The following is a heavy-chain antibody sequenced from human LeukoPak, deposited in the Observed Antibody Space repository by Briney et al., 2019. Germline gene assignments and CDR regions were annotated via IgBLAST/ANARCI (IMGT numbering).Heavy chain of an antibody. CDR1: GFTFSSYA. Sequence: GGSLRLSCAASGFTFSSYAMSWVRQAPGKGLEWVSSISSGSTSIYYADSLKGRFTISRDNAQNSLYLQMKSLRAEDTAVYYCARDSAGDYWGQGTLVTVSS. CDR3: ARDSAGDY. V-gene: IGHV3-21*01. J-gene: IGHJ4*02. D-gene: IGHD3-10*01. CDR2: ISSGSTSI.